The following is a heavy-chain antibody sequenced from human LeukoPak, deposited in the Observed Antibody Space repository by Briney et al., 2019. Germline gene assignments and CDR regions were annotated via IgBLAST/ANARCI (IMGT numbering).Heavy chain of an antibody. V-gene: IGHV4-59*08. CDR2: IYYSGST. D-gene: IGHD1-1*01. J-gene: IGHJ2*01. CDR1: GGSISSYY. CDR3: ARARGTVSYWYFDL. Sequence: SETLXLTCTVSGGSISSYYWSWIRQPPGKGXXWVGYIYYSGSTNYNPSLKRRVTISVDTSKNQFSLKLSSVTAADTAVYYCARARGTVSYWYFDLWGRGTLVTVSS.